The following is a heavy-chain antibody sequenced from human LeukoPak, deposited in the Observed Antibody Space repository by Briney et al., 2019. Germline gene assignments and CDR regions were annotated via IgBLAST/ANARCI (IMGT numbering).Heavy chain of an antibody. Sequence: SETLSLTCTVSGGSISSYYWSWIRQPAGKGLEWIGRIYTSGSTNYNPSLKSRVTMSVDTSKNQFSLKLSSVTAADTAVYYCARDPAPPIVRYFDLWGRGTLVTVSS. D-gene: IGHD3-16*02. CDR1: GGSISSYY. J-gene: IGHJ2*01. CDR3: ARDPAPPIVRYFDL. CDR2: IYTSGST. V-gene: IGHV4-4*07.